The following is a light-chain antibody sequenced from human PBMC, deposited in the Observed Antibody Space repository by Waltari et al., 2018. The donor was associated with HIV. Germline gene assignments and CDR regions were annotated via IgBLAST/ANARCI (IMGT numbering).Light chain of an antibody. CDR1: QRVLYSSNNKNY. V-gene: IGKV4-1*01. Sequence: DIVMTQSPDSLAVSLGERATINCKSSQRVLYSSNNKNYLAWYQQKPGQPPKLLIYWASTRESGVPDRFSGSGSGTDFTLTISSLQAEDVAVYYCQQYYSTPLTFGGGTKVEIK. CDR2: WAS. CDR3: QQYYSTPLT. J-gene: IGKJ4*01.